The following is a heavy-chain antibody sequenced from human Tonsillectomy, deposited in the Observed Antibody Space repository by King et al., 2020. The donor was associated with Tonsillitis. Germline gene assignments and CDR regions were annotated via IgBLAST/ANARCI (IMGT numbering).Heavy chain of an antibody. CDR1: GFAFDDYA. V-gene: IGHV3-9*01. Sequence: VQLVESGGGLVQPGRSLRLSCVASGFAFDDYAMHWVRQAPGKGLEWVSGISWNSGDIGHGDSVKGRFTISRDNAKDSLYLQMNSLRPEDTALYYCAKGARYLDWLYNAFDNWG. J-gene: IGHJ3*02. D-gene: IGHD3-9*01. CDR2: ISWNSGDI. CDR3: AKGARYLDWLYNAFDN.